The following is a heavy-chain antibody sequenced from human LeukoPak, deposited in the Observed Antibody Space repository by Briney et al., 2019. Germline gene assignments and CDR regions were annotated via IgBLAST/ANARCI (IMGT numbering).Heavy chain of an antibody. CDR3: ARDLGAYYDFWSGPNAFDI. Sequence: SETLSLTCTVSGGSISSYYWSWIRQPAGKGLEWIGRIYTSGSTNYNPSLKSRVTMSVDTSKNQFSLKLSSVTAADTAVYYCARDLGAYYDFWSGPNAFDIWGQGTMVTVSS. CDR1: GGSISSYY. CDR2: IYTSGST. D-gene: IGHD3-3*01. J-gene: IGHJ3*02. V-gene: IGHV4-4*07.